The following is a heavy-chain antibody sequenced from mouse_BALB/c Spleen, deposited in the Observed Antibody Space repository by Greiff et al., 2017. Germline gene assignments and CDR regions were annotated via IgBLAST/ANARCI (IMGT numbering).Heavy chain of an antibody. CDR1: GFNIKDTY. V-gene: IGHV14-3*02. CDR3: ARSLTGTGFAY. CDR2: IDPANGNT. J-gene: IGHJ3*01. D-gene: IGHD4-1*01. Sequence: EVQLQQSGAELVKPGASVKLSCTASGFNIKDTYMHWVKQRPEQGLEWIGRIDPANGNTKYDPKFQGKATITADTSSNTAYLQLSSLTSEDTAVYYCARSLTGTGFAYWGQGTLVTVSA.